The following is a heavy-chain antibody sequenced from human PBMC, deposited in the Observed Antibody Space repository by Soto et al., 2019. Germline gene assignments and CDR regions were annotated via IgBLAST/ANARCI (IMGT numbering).Heavy chain of an antibody. V-gene: IGHV3-23*01. J-gene: IGHJ4*02. CDR2: ISASGHNT. CDR3: SKWPEGSFHYFDY. Sequence: EVQLLESGGGLVQPGGSLRLSCAASGFTFTSYAMSWARQTPGKGLEWVSAISASGHNTYYADSVKGRFTISRDNSRNTVSLQMSSLRAEDTAIYYCSKWPEGSFHYFDYWGQGTLVAVSS. CDR1: GFTFTSYA.